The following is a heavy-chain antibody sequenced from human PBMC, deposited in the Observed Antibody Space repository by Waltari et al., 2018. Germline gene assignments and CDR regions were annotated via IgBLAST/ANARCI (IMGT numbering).Heavy chain of an antibody. J-gene: IGHJ4*02. Sequence: QVQLVESGGGVVQPGRSLRLSCAASGFTFSSYGMHWVRQAPGKGLEWVAVIWYDGSNKYYADSVKGRFTISRDNSKNTLYLQMNSLRAEDTAVYYCARDLRGYQLPGYWGQGTLVTVSS. CDR2: IWYDGSNK. CDR1: GFTFSSYG. V-gene: IGHV3-33*01. D-gene: IGHD2-2*01. CDR3: ARDLRGYQLPGY.